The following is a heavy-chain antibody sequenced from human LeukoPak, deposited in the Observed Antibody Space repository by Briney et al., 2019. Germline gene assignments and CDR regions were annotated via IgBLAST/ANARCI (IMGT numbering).Heavy chain of an antibody. J-gene: IGHJ3*02. CDR1: GGSMSDYY. V-gene: IGHV4-59*01. CDR2: IYSTGST. Sequence: WETLSLTCTVSGGSMSDYYWSWIRQPPGKGLELIGYIYSTGSTNYNPSLKSRVTISVDTSKNQFFLKLSSVTAADTALYYCARDYTMTHAFDIWGQGTLVTVSS. D-gene: IGHD3-22*01. CDR3: ARDYTMTHAFDI.